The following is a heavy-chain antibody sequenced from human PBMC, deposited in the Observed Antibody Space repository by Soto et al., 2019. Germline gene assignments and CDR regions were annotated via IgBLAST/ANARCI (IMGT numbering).Heavy chain of an antibody. Sequence: VQLVESGGGVVQPGRSLRLSCAASGFSFSIYAMHWVRQAPGKGPEWVAVISYHGSTEYYGDSVKGRFTISRDNSKNTLYLQMYSLRPEDTAIYYCARGYSYGPNWESDALDIWGQGAMVTVSS. CDR3: ARGYSYGPNWESDALDI. CDR2: ISYHGSTE. J-gene: IGHJ3*02. V-gene: IGHV3-30-3*01. D-gene: IGHD5-18*01. CDR1: GFSFSIYA.